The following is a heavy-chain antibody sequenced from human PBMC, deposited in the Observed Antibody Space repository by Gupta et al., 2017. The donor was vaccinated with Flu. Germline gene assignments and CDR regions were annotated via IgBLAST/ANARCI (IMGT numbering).Heavy chain of an antibody. V-gene: IGHV3-72*01. CDR2: TKDNVGSFTI. J-gene: IGHJ4*02. CDR1: GFTFSDHY. D-gene: IGHD2-2*01. CDR3: VRGHYAGD. Sequence: EVQLVESGGGLVQPGGSLRLSCAASGFTFSDHYMDWVRQAPGKGLEWVGRTKDNVGSFTIEYAGSGKGRLTISGDESKRSFYLQMNRLKPEDTAVYYCVRGHYAGDWGQGTGGTVSS.